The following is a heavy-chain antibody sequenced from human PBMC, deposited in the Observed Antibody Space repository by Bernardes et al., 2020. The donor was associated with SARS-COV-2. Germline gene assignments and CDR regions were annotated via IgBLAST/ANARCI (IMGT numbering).Heavy chain of an antibody. V-gene: IGHV3-74*01. J-gene: IGHJ4*02. CDR3: AKSAYISGGGFYFDS. D-gene: IGHD3-16*01. CDR2: INPDGSST. CDR1: GFTFRNSW. Sequence: VDSLFLSCAASGFTFRNSWIHWVRQAPGQGLDWASRINPDGSSTSYADSVRGRFTISRDNSKNTLYLQMNSLTADDSAVYYCAKSAYISGGGFYFDSWGRGTLVTVSS.